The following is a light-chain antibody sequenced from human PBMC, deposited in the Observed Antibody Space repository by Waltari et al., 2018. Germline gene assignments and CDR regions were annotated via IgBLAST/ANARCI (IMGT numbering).Light chain of an antibody. V-gene: IGKV2-30*01. Sequence: DVVMTQSPLSLSVTLGQPASISCRSGQSLVSSDGNTYFNWFQQRPGQSPRRLLYKVSYREFGGPDRFRGSGSCTDFTLRISRVEAEDVGVYYCMQGTHWPWTFGQGTKLEIK. CDR1: QSLVSSDGNTY. J-gene: IGKJ1*01. CDR3: MQGTHWPWT. CDR2: KVS.